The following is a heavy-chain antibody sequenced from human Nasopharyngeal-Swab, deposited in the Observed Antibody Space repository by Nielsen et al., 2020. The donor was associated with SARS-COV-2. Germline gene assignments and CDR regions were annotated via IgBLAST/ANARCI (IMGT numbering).Heavy chain of an antibody. CDR3: ARDGGDYYDSSGYYPPFDY. V-gene: IGHV3-66*01. J-gene: IGHJ4*02. Sequence: VRQAPGKGLEWVSVMYHDGRTYYTDSVKGRFTISRDNSKNTLYLQMNSLRAEDTAVYYCARDGGDYYDSSGYYPPFDYWGQGTLVTVSS. CDR2: MYHDGRT. D-gene: IGHD3-22*01.